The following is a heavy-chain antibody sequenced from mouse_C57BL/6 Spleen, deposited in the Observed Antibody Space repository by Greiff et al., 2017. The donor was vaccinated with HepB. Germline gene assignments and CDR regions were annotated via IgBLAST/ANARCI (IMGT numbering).Heavy chain of an antibody. CDR2: IHPNSGST. CDR3: ARYLAYYYAMDY. D-gene: IGHD5-1*01. CDR1: GYTFTSYW. V-gene: IGHV1-64*01. Sequence: QVQLQQPGAELVKPGASVKLSCKASGYTFTSYWMHWVKQRPGQGLEWIGMIHPNSGSTNYNEKFKSKATLTVDKSSSTAYMQLSSLTSEDSAVYYCARYLAYYYAMDYWGQGTSVTVSS. J-gene: IGHJ4*01.